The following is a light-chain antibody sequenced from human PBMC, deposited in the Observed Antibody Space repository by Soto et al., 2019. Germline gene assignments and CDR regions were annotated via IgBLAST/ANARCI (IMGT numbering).Light chain of an antibody. CDR2: DVS. Sequence: QSALTQPASVSGSPGQSIAVSCSGTSSDIGAYNHVSWYQQHPGKAPKLMIYDVSNRPSGVSDRFSGSKSGNTASLTISGSQAEDEADYYCTSNTTSGTYVFGAGTKVTVL. J-gene: IGLJ1*01. V-gene: IGLV2-14*03. CDR3: TSNTTSGTYV. CDR1: SSDIGAYNH.